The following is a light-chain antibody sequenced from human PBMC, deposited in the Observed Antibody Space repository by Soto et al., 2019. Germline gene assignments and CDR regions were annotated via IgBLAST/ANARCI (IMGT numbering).Light chain of an antibody. V-gene: IGLV2-14*01. CDR3: ASFTTSSTRV. Sequence: QSALTQPASVSGSPGQSITVSCTGSTTDIGTYNYVSWYQQLPGKAPKLIIFEVTNRPSGVSDRFSGSKSGNTVSLTISGLQTEDEADYYCASFTTSSTRVFGSGTKVTVL. CDR1: TTDIGTYNY. J-gene: IGLJ1*01. CDR2: EVT.